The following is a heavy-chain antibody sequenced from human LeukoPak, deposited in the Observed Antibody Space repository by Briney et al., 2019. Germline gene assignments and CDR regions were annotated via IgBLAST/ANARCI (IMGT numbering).Heavy chain of an antibody. CDR1: GGSISSGDYY. Sequence: SQTLSLTCTVSGGSISSGDYYWSWIRQPPGKGLEWIGYIYYSGSTYYNPSLKSRVTISVDTSENQFSLKLTSVTAADTAVYYCARAFKWYSSSSVRAFDIWGQGTMVTVSS. D-gene: IGHD6-6*01. J-gene: IGHJ3*02. CDR2: IYYSGST. CDR3: ARAFKWYSSSSVRAFDI. V-gene: IGHV4-30-4*08.